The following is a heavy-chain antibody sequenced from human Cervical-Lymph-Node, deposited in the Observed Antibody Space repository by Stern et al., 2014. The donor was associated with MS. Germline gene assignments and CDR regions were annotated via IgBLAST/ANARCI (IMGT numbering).Heavy chain of an antibody. CDR1: GFTFSSYG. D-gene: IGHD6-19*01. J-gene: IGHJ4*02. CDR3: ARIKDPWLTSDY. Sequence: VQLVESGGGVVQPGRSMRLSCAASGFTFSSYGMHWVRQAPGKGLEWVAVIWYDGSNKYYADSVKGRFTISRDNSKNTLYLQMNSLRAEDTAVYYCARIKDPWLTSDYWGQGTLVTVSS. V-gene: IGHV3-33*01. CDR2: IWYDGSNK.